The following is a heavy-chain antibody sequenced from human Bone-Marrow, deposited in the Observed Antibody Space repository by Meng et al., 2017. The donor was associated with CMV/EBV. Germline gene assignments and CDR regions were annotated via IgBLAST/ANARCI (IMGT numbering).Heavy chain of an antibody. CDR2: IYYSGTT. J-gene: IGHJ5*02. V-gene: IGHV4-31*02. Sequence: GNYYWSWIRQQPGKGLEWIGYIYYSGTTFYNPSLKSRVTLSVDTSKNQFSLKLASVTAADTAAYYCARRMYYDILTGYYDCTWFDPWGQGTLVTVSS. D-gene: IGHD3-9*01. CDR1: GNYY. CDR3: ARRMYYDILTGYYDCTWFDP.